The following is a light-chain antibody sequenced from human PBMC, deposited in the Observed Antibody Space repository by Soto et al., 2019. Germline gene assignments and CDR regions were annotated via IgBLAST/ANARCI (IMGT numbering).Light chain of an antibody. CDR3: QHYYSAPPWT. J-gene: IGKJ1*01. CDR1: QSVSGW. Sequence: DIQMTQSPSTLSASVGDTVTVTCRASQSVSGWLAWYQQKPGQPPKLLISWASSRESGVPDRFSGSGSGTDFTLTITSLRAEDVAVYYCQHYYSAPPWTFGPGTKVDI. V-gene: IGKV1-5*03. CDR2: WAS.